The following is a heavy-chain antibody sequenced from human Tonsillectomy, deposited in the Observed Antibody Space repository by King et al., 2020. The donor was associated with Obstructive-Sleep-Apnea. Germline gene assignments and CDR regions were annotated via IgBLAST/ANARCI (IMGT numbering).Heavy chain of an antibody. CDR1: GDSISNYY. D-gene: IGHD5-12*01. CDR2: MYYSGNT. CDR3: ARHRGVEDYGGYGDYFDY. Sequence: VQLQESGPGLVKPSETLSLTCTVSGDSISNYYWSWIRQPPGKGLEWIGYMYYSGNTNYNPSLKSRVTISVDTSKTQFSLGLSSVTATDTAVYYCARHRGVEDYGGYGDYFDYWGQGTLVTVSS. J-gene: IGHJ4*02. V-gene: IGHV4-59*08.